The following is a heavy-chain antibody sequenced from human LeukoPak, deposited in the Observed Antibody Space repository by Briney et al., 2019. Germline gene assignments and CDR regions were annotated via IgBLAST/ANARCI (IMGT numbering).Heavy chain of an antibody. CDR1: GFTFDDSA. J-gene: IGHJ1*01. D-gene: IGHD3-22*01. CDR2: ISWNSGII. V-gene: IGHV3-9*01. Sequence: GGSLRLSCAASGFTFDDSAMHWVRQVPGKGLEWVSGISWNSGIIDYADSVKGRFTISRDNAKNSLYLQMNNLRPDDTAFYYCAKAPPYYSDSSGYFQHWGQGTLVTVSS. CDR3: AKAPPYYSDSSGYFQH.